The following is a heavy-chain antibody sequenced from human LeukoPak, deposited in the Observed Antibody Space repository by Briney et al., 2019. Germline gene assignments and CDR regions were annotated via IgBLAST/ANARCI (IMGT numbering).Heavy chain of an antibody. Sequence: GGSLRLSCAVSTLSLSDHEMNWVRQAHGKGLEWVAFIRYDGSKKYYADSVNGRFTISRENSKNTLYLQMNSLRAEDTAVYYCAKDFRSSSGDVWGKGTTVSVSS. J-gene: IGHJ6*04. D-gene: IGHD6-6*01. V-gene: IGHV3-30*02. CDR1: TLSLSDHE. CDR3: AKDFRSSSGDV. CDR2: IRYDGSKK.